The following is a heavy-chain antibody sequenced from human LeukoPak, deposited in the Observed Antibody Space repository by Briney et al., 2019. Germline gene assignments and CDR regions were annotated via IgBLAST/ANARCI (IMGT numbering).Heavy chain of an antibody. CDR3: AGRGAADWFDP. D-gene: IGHD2-15*01. V-gene: IGHV4-34*01. CDR2: INHSGST. J-gene: IGHJ5*02. Sequence: SETLSLTCAVYGGSFSGYYWSWIRQPPGKGLEWIGEINHSGSTNYNPSLKSRVTISVDTSKNQFSLKLSSVTAADTAVYYCAGRGAADWFDPWGKGTLVTVSS. CDR1: GGSFSGYY.